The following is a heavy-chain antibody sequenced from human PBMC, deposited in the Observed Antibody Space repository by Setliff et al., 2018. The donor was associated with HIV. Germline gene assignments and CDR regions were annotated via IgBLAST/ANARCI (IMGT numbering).Heavy chain of an antibody. CDR3: ARETVQRKSDAFDI. D-gene: IGHD4-17*01. Sequence: NPSETLSLTCTVSGGSISSGSYSWSWIRQPAGKGLEWIGHIYSSGSTNYNPSLKSRVTMSVDTSKNQFSLKLSSVTAADTAVYYCARETVQRKSDAFDIWGQGTMVTVSS. V-gene: IGHV4-61*09. J-gene: IGHJ3*02. CDR2: IYSSGST. CDR1: GGSISSGSYS.